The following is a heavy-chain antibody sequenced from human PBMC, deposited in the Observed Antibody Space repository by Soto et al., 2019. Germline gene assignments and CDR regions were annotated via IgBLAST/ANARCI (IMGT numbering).Heavy chain of an antibody. CDR3: AREGIAAPASGEHAFAI. V-gene: IGHV3-53*04. CDR1: GFTVSRYY. J-gene: IGHJ3*02. D-gene: IGHD6-13*01. CDR2: THTGGGA. Sequence: EVQLVESGGGLVQPGGSLRLSCAASGFTVSRYYMTWVRQAQGKGLEWVSVTHTGGGALYADSVKGRFTISRQDSKNTVFLQMNSLRPEDTAVYFCAREGIAAPASGEHAFAIWGHGTMVTVSS.